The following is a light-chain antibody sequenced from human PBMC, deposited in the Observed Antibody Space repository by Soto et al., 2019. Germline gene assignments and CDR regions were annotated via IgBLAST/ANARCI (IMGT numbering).Light chain of an antibody. Sequence: EVVVSQYPTTLSVSPGERATVSCGASQSVSNNLAWYQQKPGQAPRLLIYGASTRATSIAARFSGSGSGTEFTLTISSLQSEDFAVYYCQQYNNWPWTFGQGGKVDI. CDR3: QQYNNWPWT. V-gene: IGKV3-15*01. CDR1: QSVSNN. CDR2: GAS. J-gene: IGKJ1*01.